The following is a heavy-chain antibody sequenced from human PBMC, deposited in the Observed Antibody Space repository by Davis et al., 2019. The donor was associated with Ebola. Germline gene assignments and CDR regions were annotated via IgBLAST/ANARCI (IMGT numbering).Heavy chain of an antibody. CDR2: VYHSGST. CDR3: AGNNGYYRKLDF. V-gene: IGHV4-30-2*01. CDR1: GGSISSGGYS. Sequence: LRLSCAVSGGSISSGGYSWSWIRQPPGKGLEYIEYVYHSGSTSYNPSLKSRVTISLDRSKNQFSLNLRSVTAADTAVYYCAGNNGYYRKLDFWGQGTLVTVSS. J-gene: IGHJ4*02. D-gene: IGHD3-22*01.